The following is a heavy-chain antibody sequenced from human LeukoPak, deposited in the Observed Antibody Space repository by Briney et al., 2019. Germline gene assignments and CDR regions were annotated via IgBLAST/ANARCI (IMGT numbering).Heavy chain of an antibody. V-gene: IGHV3-23*01. CDR1: GFTFSSYA. CDR2: ISGSGGST. J-gene: IGHJ4*02. Sequence: GGSLRLSCAASGFTFSSYAMSWVRQAPGKGLEWVSAISGSGGSTYYADSVKGRFTISRDNSKNTLYLQMNSLRAEDTAVYYCAKSGGYYYDSSGYFDYWGQGTLVTVSS. D-gene: IGHD3-22*01. CDR3: AKSGGYYYDSSGYFDY.